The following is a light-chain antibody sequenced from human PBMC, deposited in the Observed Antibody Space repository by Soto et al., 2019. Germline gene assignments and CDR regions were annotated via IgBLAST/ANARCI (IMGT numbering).Light chain of an antibody. CDR1: QSLLHSHRYNY. CDR2: FGS. Sequence: EIVLTQFPIFLPASPGEPASISCKSSQSLLHSHRYNYMDWYVQKPGQSPHLLIYFGSSRASGVPDRFSGSGLGTDFTLTISRVEAEDFGVYYCVQSLQTPITFGQGTKVDI. CDR3: VQSLQTPIT. V-gene: IGKV2-28*01. J-gene: IGKJ1*01.